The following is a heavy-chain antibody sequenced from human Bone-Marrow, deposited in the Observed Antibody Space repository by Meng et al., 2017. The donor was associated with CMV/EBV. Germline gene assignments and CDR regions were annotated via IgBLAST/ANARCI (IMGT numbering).Heavy chain of an antibody. J-gene: IGHJ4*02. CDR2: IHYSGST. CDR3: ARHGGGTYVVPAATDFDY. D-gene: IGHD2-2*01. V-gene: IGHV4-38-2*02. CDR1: GYSISSGYY. Sequence: SETLSLTCIVSGYSISSGYYWGWIRQPTGKGLEWIGSIHYSGSTYSNPSLKSRVTTSVDTSKNQFSLKLSSVTAADTAVYYCARHGGGTYVVPAATDFDYWGQGTLVTVSS.